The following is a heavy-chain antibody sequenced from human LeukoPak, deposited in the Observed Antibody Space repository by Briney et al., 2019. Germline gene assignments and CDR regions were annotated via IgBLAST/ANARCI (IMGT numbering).Heavy chain of an antibody. D-gene: IGHD2-2*01. CDR2: ISYDGSNK. V-gene: IGHV3-30*18. Sequence: PGRSLRLSCAASGFTFSSYGMHWVRRAPGKGLEWVAVISYDGSNKYYADSVKGRFTISRDNSKNTLYLQMNSLRAEDTAVYYCAKDSRSAAVYYYYGMDVWGKGTTVTVSS. J-gene: IGHJ6*04. CDR1: GFTFSSYG. CDR3: AKDSRSAAVYYYYGMDV.